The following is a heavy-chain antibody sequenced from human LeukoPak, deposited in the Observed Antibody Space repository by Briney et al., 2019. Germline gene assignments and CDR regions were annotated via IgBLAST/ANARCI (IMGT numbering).Heavy chain of an antibody. Sequence: SETLSLTCTVSGVSISSYYWSWIRQPPGKGLEWIGYIYYSGSTNYNPSLKSRVTISVDTSKNQFSLKLSSVTAADTAVYYCARHPHRSYYFDYWGQGTLVTVSS. CDR1: GVSISSYY. J-gene: IGHJ4*02. CDR3: ARHPHRSYYFDY. V-gene: IGHV4-59*08. CDR2: IYYSGST.